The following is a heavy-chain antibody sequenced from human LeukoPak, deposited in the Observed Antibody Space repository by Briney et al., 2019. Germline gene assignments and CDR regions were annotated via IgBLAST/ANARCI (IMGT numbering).Heavy chain of an antibody. CDR3: ARSTTVTTSFFDY. Sequence: SETLSLTCAVYGGSFSGYYWSWIRQPPGKGLEWIGYIYYSGSTNYNPSLKSRVTISVDTSKNQFSLKLSSVTAADTAVYYCARSTTVTTSFFDYWGQGTLVTVSS. D-gene: IGHD4-11*01. CDR1: GGSFSGYY. V-gene: IGHV4-59*08. J-gene: IGHJ4*02. CDR2: IYYSGST.